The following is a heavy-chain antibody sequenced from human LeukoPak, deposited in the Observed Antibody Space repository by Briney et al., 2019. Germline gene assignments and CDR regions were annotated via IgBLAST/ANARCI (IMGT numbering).Heavy chain of an antibody. J-gene: IGHJ6*02. CDR3: ARHPTGYSSSGNYYYYGTDV. Sequence: SETLSLTCTGSGGSISSYYWSWIRQPPGKGLEWIGYIYYSGSTSYNPSLKSRVTISVDTSKNQFSLNLSSVTAADTAVYYCARHPTGYSSSGNYYYYGTDVWGQGTTVTVSS. D-gene: IGHD6-13*01. V-gene: IGHV4-59*08. CDR1: GGSISSYY. CDR2: IYYSGST.